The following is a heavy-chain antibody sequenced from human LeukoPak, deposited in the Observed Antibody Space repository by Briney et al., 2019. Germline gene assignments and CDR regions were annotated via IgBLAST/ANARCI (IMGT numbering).Heavy chain of an antibody. CDR3: ARDRIAARVDYYYYGMDV. CDR1: GGTFSSYA. D-gene: IGHD6-6*01. Sequence: ASVKVSCKAPGGTFSSYAISWVRQAPGQGLEWMRGIIPIFGTANYAQKFQGRVTITADESTSTAYMELSSLRSEDTAVYYCARDRIAARVDYYYYGMDVWGQGTTVTVSS. J-gene: IGHJ6*02. CDR2: IIPIFGTA. V-gene: IGHV1-69*13.